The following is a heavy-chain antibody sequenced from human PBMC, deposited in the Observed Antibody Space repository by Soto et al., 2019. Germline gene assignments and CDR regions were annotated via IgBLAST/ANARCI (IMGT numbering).Heavy chain of an antibody. J-gene: IGHJ4*02. CDR3: ARAPVVVAAKGFDY. CDR1: GGSISSGGYY. D-gene: IGHD2-15*01. V-gene: IGHV4-31*03. CDR2: IYYSGST. Sequence: SETLSLTCTVSGGSISSGGYYWSWIRQHPGKGLEWIGYIYYSGSTYYNPSLKSRVTISVDTSKNQFSLKLSSVTAADTAVYYCARAPVVVAAKGFDYWGQGTLVTVSS.